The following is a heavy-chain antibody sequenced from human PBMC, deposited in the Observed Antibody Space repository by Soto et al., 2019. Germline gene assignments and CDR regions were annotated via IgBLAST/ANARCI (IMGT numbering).Heavy chain of an antibody. D-gene: IGHD6-13*01. CDR2: INHSGST. CDR3: ARARGGYIAAAVPDY. Sequence: SETLSLTCAFYCGSFIGYYWSWIRQPPGKGLEWIGEINHSGSTNYNPSLKSRVTISVDTSKKKFSLKLSSVTAADTAVYYCARARGGYIAAAVPDYWGQGTLVTVSS. J-gene: IGHJ4*02. CDR1: CGSFIGYY. V-gene: IGHV4-34*01.